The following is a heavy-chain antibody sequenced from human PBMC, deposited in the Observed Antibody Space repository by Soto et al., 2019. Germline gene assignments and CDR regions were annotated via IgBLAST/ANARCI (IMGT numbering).Heavy chain of an antibody. J-gene: IGHJ4*02. CDR3: ARSDSGTFSFDF. CDR2: IYYGANA. CDR1: GGSIRSYY. D-gene: IGHD1-26*01. V-gene: IGHV4-59*01. Sequence: SETLSLTCTVSGGSIRSYYWSWIRQPPGKGLEWMGYIYYGANANYNPSLKSRATTSVDMSKNQFSLKVTSVTAADTAVYYCARSDSGTFSFDFWGQGTLVTVSS.